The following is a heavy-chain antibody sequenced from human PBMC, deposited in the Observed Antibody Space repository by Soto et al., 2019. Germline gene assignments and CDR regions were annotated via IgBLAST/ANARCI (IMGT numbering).Heavy chain of an antibody. J-gene: IGHJ4*02. CDR2: IWYDGSNK. V-gene: IGHV3-33*01. CDR1: GFTFSSYG. D-gene: IGHD6-25*01. Sequence: GGSLRLSCAASGFTFSSYGMHWVRQAPGKGLEWVAVIWYDGSNKYYADSVKGRFTISRDNSKNTLYLQMNSLRAEDTAVYYCARESARSAALFDYWGQGTLVTVSS. CDR3: ARESARSAALFDY.